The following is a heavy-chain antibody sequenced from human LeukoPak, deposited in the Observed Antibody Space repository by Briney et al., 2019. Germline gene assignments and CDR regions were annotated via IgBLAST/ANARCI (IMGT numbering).Heavy chain of an antibody. CDR2: ISYDGSNK. J-gene: IGHJ6*02. Sequence: PGRSLRLSCAASGFTFSSYGMHWVRQAPGKGLEWVAVISYDGSNKYYADSVKGRFTISRDNSKNTLYLQMNSLRAEDTAVYYCAREVPNYYGMDVWGQGTTVTVSS. CDR1: GFTFSSYG. V-gene: IGHV3-30*03. CDR3: AREVPNYYGMDV.